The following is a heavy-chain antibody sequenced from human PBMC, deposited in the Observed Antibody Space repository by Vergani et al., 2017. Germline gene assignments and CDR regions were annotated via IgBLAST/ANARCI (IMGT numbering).Heavy chain of an antibody. Sequence: EVQLVESGGGLVKPGGSLRLSCAASGFTFDDYAMHWVRQAPGKGLEWVSGISWNSGSIGYADSVKGRFTISRDNAKNSLYLQMNSLRAEDTAVYYCAKALSTHYYDSSGTPGFDYWGQGTLVTVSS. CDR2: ISWNSGSI. D-gene: IGHD3-22*01. CDR1: GFTFDDYA. V-gene: IGHV3-9*01. CDR3: AKALSTHYYDSSGTPGFDY. J-gene: IGHJ4*02.